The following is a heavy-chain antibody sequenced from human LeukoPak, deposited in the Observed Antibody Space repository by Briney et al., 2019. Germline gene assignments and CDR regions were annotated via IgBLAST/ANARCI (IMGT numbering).Heavy chain of an antibody. J-gene: IGHJ4*02. CDR2: IYHSGST. V-gene: IGHV4-59*12. D-gene: IGHD1-26*01. Sequence: PSETLSLTCTVSGGSISSYYWSWIRQPPGKGLEWIGYIYHSGSTYYNPSLKSRVTISVDRSKNQFSLKLSSVTAADTAVHYCARASNSGSYLGLFDYWGQGTLVTVSS. CDR1: GGSISSYY. CDR3: ARASNSGSYLGLFDY.